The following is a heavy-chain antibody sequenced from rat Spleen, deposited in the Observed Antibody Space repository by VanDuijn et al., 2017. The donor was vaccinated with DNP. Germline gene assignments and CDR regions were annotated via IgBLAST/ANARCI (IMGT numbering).Heavy chain of an antibody. CDR2: IWNNGGT. D-gene: IGHD1-2*01. J-gene: IGHJ3*01. V-gene: IGHV2-41*01. CDR1: GFSLTSYN. Sequence: QVQLDESGPGLMQPSETLSLTCTVSGFSLTSYNVHWVRQPPGKGLEWMGVIWNNGGTRYNSVLKSRLSISKDTSKSQVFLKMNSLQTEDTATYYCARSPETSYIYFPWAYWGQGTLVTVSS. CDR3: ARSPETSYIYFPWAY.